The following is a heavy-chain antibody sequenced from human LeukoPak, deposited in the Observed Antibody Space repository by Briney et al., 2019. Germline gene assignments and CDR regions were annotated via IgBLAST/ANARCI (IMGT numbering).Heavy chain of an antibody. CDR3: ARARQVRGVIGYYYYGMDV. CDR1: GGTFSSYA. J-gene: IGHJ6*02. V-gene: IGHV1-69*04. D-gene: IGHD3-10*01. CDR2: IIPILGIA. Sequence: SVKVSCKASGGTFSSYAISWVRQAPGQGLERMGRIIPILGIANYAQKFQGRVTITADKSTSTAYMELSSLRSEDTAVYYCARARQVRGVIGYYYYGMDVWGQGTTVTVSS.